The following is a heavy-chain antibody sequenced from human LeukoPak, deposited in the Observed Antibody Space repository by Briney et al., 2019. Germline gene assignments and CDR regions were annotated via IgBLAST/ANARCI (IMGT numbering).Heavy chain of an antibody. V-gene: IGHV4-38-2*02. Sequence: SETLSLTCAVSGYSISSGAYWGWIRQPPGKGLQWIGCIYHDGSTYYNPSLQSRVTISVDTSKNQFSLKLGSVTATDTAVYYCGRDPPDYWGQGTLVTVSS. CDR3: GRDPPDY. J-gene: IGHJ4*02. CDR2: IYHDGST. CDR1: GYSISSGAY.